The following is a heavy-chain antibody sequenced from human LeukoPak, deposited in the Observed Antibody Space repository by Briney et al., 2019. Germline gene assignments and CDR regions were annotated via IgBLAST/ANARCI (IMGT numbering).Heavy chain of an antibody. CDR3: VRDSDDYYWALDF. J-gene: IGHJ4*02. D-gene: IGHD3-10*01. V-gene: IGHV6-1*01. CDR2: TYFRSKWFN. Sequence: SQTLSLTCAISGDSVSSKSAAWNWIRQSPSRGLEWLGRTYFRSKWFNEYALSLKSRITINPDTSRNQFSLQLNSVTPEDTAVYYCVRDSDDYYWALDFWGQGTPVTVSS. CDR1: GDSVSSKSAA.